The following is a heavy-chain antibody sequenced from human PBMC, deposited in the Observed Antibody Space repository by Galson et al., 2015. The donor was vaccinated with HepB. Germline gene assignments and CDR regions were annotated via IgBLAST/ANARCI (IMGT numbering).Heavy chain of an antibody. D-gene: IGHD3-10*01. Sequence: SLRLSCAASGFTFSSYGMHWVRQALGKGLEWVAVIWYDGSNKYYADSVKGRFTISRDNSKNTLYLQMNSLRAEDTAVYYCARLKHFGGSGSYYRDAFDIWGQGTMVTVSS. V-gene: IGHV3-33*01. CDR2: IWYDGSNK. CDR3: ARLKHFGGSGSYYRDAFDI. CDR1: GFTFSSYG. J-gene: IGHJ3*02.